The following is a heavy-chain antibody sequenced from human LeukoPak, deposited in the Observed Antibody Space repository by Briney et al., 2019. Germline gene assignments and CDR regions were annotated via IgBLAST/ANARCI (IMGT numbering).Heavy chain of an antibody. V-gene: IGHV3-7*01. CDR3: TRRLDD. CDR1: GFSFNSDW. J-gene: IGHJ4*02. D-gene: IGHD3-16*01. CDR2: IKHDESEK. Sequence: GGFLRLSCAASGFSFNSDWMDWVRQAPGKGLEWVANIKHDESEKNYLDSVKGRFTISRDNAQNSLYLQMNGLRVEDTAVYYCTRRLDDWGQGTLVTVSS.